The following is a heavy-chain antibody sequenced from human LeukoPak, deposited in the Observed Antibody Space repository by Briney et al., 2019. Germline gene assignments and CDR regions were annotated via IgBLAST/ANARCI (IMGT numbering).Heavy chain of an antibody. D-gene: IGHD6-19*01. J-gene: IGHJ4*02. Sequence: SETLSLTCTVSGGSISSSSYYWGWIRQPPGKWLEWIGSIYYSGSTYYNPSLKSRVTISVDTSKNQFSLKLSSVTAADTAVYYCARGYSSGWVDYWGQGTLVTVSS. CDR1: GGSISSSSYY. CDR2: IYYSGST. V-gene: IGHV4-39*01. CDR3: ARGYSSGWVDY.